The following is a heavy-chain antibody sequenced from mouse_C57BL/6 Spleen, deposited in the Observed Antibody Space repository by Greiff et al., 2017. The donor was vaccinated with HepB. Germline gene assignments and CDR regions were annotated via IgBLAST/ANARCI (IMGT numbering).Heavy chain of an antibody. Sequence: QVQLQQPGAELVRPGTSAKLSCKASGYTFTSYWMHWVKQRPGQGLEWIGVIDPSDSYTNYNQKFKGKATLTVDTSSSTAYMQLSSLTSEDSAVYYCARGNWDEDYWGQGTTLTVSS. CDR2: IDPSDSYT. V-gene: IGHV1-59*01. J-gene: IGHJ2*01. CDR1: GYTFTSYW. CDR3: ARGNWDEDY. D-gene: IGHD4-1*01.